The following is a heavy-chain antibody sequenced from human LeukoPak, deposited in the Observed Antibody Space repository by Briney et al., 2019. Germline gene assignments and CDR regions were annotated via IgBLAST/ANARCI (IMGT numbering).Heavy chain of an antibody. V-gene: IGHV3-30*02. Sequence: GGSLRLSCAASGFTFSSYGMHWVRQAPGKGLEWVAFIRYDVSNKYYAVSVKGRFTISRDNSKNTLYLQMNSLRAEDTAVYYCAKGWDIVLMVYAIQDYYYYMDVWGKGTTVTVSS. J-gene: IGHJ6*03. CDR3: AKGWDIVLMVYAIQDYYYYMDV. CDR2: IRYDVSNK. CDR1: GFTFSSYG. D-gene: IGHD2-8*01.